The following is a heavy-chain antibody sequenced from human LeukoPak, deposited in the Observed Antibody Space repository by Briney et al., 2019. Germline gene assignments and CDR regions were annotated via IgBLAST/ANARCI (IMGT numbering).Heavy chain of an antibody. Sequence: GGTLRLSCAASGCTFSIYSMNWVRQAPGKGLEWVSSISSSSSNIYYADSGKRLFTISRHHAKPSLDQQKNRLRPEDTLWYSGARDRGGSFCDFWPQRTLVRVST. CDR3: ARDRGGSFCDF. CDR2: ISSSSSNI. J-gene: IGHJ4*02. CDR1: GCTFSIYS. D-gene: IGHD1-26*01. V-gene: IGHV3-21*01.